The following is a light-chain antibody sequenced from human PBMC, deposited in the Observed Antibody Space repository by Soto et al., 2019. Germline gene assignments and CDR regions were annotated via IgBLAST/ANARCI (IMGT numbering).Light chain of an antibody. CDR3: SSYSSSGTLFV. Sequence: QSALTQPASVSGSPGQSITISCTGTSSDIGNYNSVSWYQQHPGKAPKLMIYEVSNRPSGVSNRFSGSKSGNAASLTISGLQAEDEADYHCSSYSSSGTLFVFGTGTKLTVL. CDR2: EVS. J-gene: IGLJ1*01. CDR1: SSDIGNYNS. V-gene: IGLV2-14*01.